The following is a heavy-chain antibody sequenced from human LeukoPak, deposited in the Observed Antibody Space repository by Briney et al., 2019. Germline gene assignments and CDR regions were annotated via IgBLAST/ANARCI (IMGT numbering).Heavy chain of an antibody. CDR3: AKVKTDILIPDS. CDR1: GFRYSHYG. V-gene: IGHV3-NL1*01. Sequence: GGSLRLSCVASGFRYSHYGMNWVRQAPGKGLEWVSGITSDSRGIYYADSVKGRFTISRDNSKNTLYLQMNSLTSADTAVYYCAKVKTDILIPDSWGQGTLVTVSS. CDR2: ITSDSRGI. D-gene: IGHD2-21*02. J-gene: IGHJ4*02.